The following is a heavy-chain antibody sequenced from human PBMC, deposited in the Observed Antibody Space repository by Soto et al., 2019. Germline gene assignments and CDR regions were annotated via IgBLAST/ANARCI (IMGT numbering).Heavy chain of an antibody. Sequence: GGSLRLSCAASGFTFSSYGMHWVRQAPGKGLEWVAVIWYDGSNKYYADSVKGRFTISRDNSKNTLYLQMNSLRAEDTAVYYCARHHLSSGFSSAEYFPHWGQGTLVTVSS. CDR1: GFTFSSYG. D-gene: IGHD6-19*01. CDR2: IWYDGSNK. V-gene: IGHV3-33*01. J-gene: IGHJ1*01. CDR3: ARHHLSSGFSSAEYFPH.